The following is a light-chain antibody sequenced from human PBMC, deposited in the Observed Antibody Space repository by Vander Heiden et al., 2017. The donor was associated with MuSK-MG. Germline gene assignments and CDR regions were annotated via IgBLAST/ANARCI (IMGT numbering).Light chain of an antibody. J-gene: IGKJ3*01. CDR2: AAS. CDR3: QQIYSTAFFT. V-gene: IGKV1-39*01. Sequence: DIQMTQSPSSLSASVGDRVTITCRASQSISNHLNWYQQKPGKAPKLLIFAASGLQSGVPSRFSGSGSGTDFTLTISSLQPEDFATYYCQQIYSTAFFTFGHGTKVDSK. CDR1: QSISNH.